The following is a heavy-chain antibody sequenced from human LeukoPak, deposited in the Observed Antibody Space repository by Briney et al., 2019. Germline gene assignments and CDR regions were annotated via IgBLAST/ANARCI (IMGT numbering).Heavy chain of an antibody. CDR2: IYTSGST. Sequence: SETLSRTCTVSGGSISSYYWSWIRQPAGKGLEWIGRIYTSGSTNYNPSLKSRVTMSVDTSKNQFSLKLSSVTAADTAVYYCARVAREVVRFGELTGYNWFDPWGQGTLVTVSS. CDR3: ARVAREVVRFGELTGYNWFDP. CDR1: GGSISSYY. J-gene: IGHJ5*02. D-gene: IGHD3-10*01. V-gene: IGHV4-4*07.